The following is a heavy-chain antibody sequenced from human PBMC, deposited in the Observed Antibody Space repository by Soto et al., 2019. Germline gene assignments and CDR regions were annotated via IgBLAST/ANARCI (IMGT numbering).Heavy chain of an antibody. D-gene: IGHD2-15*01. J-gene: IGHJ5*02. V-gene: IGHV3-7*01. CDR1: GFTFSSYW. CDR3: ARESGIYCSGGSCYSGP. Sequence: GSLRLSCAASGFTFSSYWMSWVRQAPGKGLEWVANIKQDGSEKYYVDSVKGRFTISRDNAKNSLYLQMNSLRAEDTAVYYCARESGIYCSGGSCYSGPWGQGTLVTVSS. CDR2: IKQDGSEK.